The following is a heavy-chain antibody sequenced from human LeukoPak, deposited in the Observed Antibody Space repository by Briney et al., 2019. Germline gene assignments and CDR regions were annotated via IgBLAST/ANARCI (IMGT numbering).Heavy chain of an antibody. Sequence: PSETLSLTCTVSGGSISGYYWSWIRQPPGKGLEWIGHIYYSGSTNYNPSLKRRFTISVDTSKNQFSLKLSSVTAADTAEYYCARHRDMFDYWGQGTLVTVPS. D-gene: IGHD2-15*01. V-gene: IGHV4-59*08. CDR1: GGSISGYY. J-gene: IGHJ4*02. CDR2: IYYSGST. CDR3: ARHRDMFDY.